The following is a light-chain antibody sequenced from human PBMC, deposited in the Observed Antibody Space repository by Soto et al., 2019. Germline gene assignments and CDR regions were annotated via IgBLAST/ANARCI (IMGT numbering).Light chain of an antibody. CDR1: QSISTY. Sequence: DIQMTQSPSTLSASVGARVPITCRASQSISTYLHWYQQKPGKAPNLLIYAASTLQSGVSSRFSGSGSGTDFTLTISSLQAEDFATYYCQQTRSYPSTFGGGTKVDIK. V-gene: IGKV1-39*01. CDR3: QQTRSYPST. J-gene: IGKJ4*01. CDR2: AAS.